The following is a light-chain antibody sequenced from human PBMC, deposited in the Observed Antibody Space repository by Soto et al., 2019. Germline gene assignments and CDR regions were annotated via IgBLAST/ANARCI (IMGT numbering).Light chain of an antibody. V-gene: IGKV3-15*01. CDR3: QQYNNWWT. J-gene: IGKJ1*01. Sequence: IVMTQSPATLSVSPGERATLSCRAGQSVSSNLAWYQQKPGQAPRLLIYGASTSATGIPARFSGSGSGTEFTLTISSLQSEDFAVYYCQQYNNWWTFGQGTKVEI. CDR2: GAS. CDR1: QSVSSN.